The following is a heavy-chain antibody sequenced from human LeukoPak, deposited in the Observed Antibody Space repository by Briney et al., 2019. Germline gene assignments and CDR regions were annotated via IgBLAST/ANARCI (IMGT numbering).Heavy chain of an antibody. J-gene: IGHJ4*02. CDR1: GGSFSDYL. CDR3: ARVDYGDYSKDFDY. Sequence: PSETLSLTCAVYGGSFSDYLWSWIRQPPGKGLEWFGEINHSGSTNYNPSLKSRVIIPVDTSKNQFSLKLTSVTAADTAVYYCARVDYGDYSKDFDYWGQGTLVTVSS. D-gene: IGHD4-17*01. CDR2: INHSGST. V-gene: IGHV4-34*01.